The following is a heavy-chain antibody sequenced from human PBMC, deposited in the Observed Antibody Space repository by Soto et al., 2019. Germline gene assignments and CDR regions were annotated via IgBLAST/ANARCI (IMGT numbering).Heavy chain of an antibody. CDR1: GFTFSSYA. CDR2: ISYDGSNK. J-gene: IGHJ5*02. D-gene: IGHD6-13*01. CDR3: VACIAAAGTNHNNWFDP. Sequence: GGSLRLSCAASGFTFSSYAMHWVRQAPGKGLEWVAVISYDGSNKYYADSVKGRFTISRDNSKNTLYLQMNSLRAEDTAVYYCVACIAAAGTNHNNWFDPWGQGTLVTVSS. V-gene: IGHV3-30-3*01.